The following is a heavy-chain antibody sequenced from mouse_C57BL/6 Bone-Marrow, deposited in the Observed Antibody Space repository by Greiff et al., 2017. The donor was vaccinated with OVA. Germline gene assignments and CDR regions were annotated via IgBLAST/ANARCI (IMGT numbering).Heavy chain of an antibody. Sequence: EVQLVESGTVLARPGASVKMSCKTSGYTFTSYWMHWVKQRPGQGLEWIGAIYPGNSDTSYNQKFKGKAKLTAVTSASTAYMELSSLTNEDSAVYYCTRSPYYYGSRFYAMDYWGQGTSVTVSS. J-gene: IGHJ4*01. CDR2: IYPGNSDT. D-gene: IGHD1-1*01. CDR1: GYTFTSYW. V-gene: IGHV1-5*01. CDR3: TRSPYYYGSRFYAMDY.